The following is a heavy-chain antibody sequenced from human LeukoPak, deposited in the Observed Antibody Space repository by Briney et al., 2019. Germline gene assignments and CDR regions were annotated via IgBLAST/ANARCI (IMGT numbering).Heavy chain of an antibody. Sequence: PSETLSLTCTVFGGSISSYYWNWIRQVPGKGLEWIGFLHHSGSTDYNPSLQSRDTISVDTSKNQLSLKLRSVTAADTAVYYCAREGRPAAENTFYFYYGMDVWGQGTAVTVSS. CDR2: LHHSGST. D-gene: IGHD6-13*01. CDR1: GGSISSYY. J-gene: IGHJ6*02. V-gene: IGHV4-59*01. CDR3: AREGRPAAENTFYFYYGMDV.